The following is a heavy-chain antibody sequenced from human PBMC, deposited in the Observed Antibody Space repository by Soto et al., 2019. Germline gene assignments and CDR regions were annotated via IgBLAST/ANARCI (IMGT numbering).Heavy chain of an antibody. CDR2: IIPIFGTA. CDR1: GGTFSSYA. Sequence: QVQLVQSGAEVKKPGSSVKVSCKASGGTFSSYAISWVRQAPGQGLAWMGGIIPIFGTANYAQKFQGRVTITADESTSTAYMELSSLRSEDTAVYYCAREPHCGGDCYKSPEHWYFDLWGRGTLVTVSS. CDR3: AREPHCGGDCYKSPEHWYFDL. V-gene: IGHV1-69*01. D-gene: IGHD2-21*02. J-gene: IGHJ2*01.